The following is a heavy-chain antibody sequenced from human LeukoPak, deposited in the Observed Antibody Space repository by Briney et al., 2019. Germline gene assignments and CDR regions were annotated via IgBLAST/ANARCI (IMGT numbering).Heavy chain of an antibody. Sequence: PGGSLRLSCAASGFTFSTYGMHWVRQAPGKGLEYVSAISSNGGSTYYGNSVKGRFTISRDNSKNTLYLQMGSLRAEDMAVYYCARAYGSGKGRFDPWGQGTLVTASS. J-gene: IGHJ5*02. CDR1: GFTFSTYG. CDR2: ISSNGGST. V-gene: IGHV3-64*01. CDR3: ARAYGSGKGRFDP. D-gene: IGHD3-10*01.